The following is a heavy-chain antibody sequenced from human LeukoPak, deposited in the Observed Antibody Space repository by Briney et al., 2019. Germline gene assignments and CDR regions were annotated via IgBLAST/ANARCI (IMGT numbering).Heavy chain of an antibody. D-gene: IGHD6-19*01. Sequence: SETLSLTCTVSGGSISSGGYYWSWIRQPPGKGLEWIGYIYHSGSTYYNPSLKSRVTISVDRSKNQFSLKLSSVTAADTAVYYCARVYSSGSQDDYWGQGTLVTVSS. J-gene: IGHJ4*02. V-gene: IGHV4-30-2*01. CDR3: ARVYSSGSQDDY. CDR1: GGSISSGGYY. CDR2: IYHSGST.